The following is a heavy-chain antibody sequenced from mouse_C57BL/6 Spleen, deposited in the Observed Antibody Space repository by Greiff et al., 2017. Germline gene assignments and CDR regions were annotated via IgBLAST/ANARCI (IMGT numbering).Heavy chain of an antibody. CDR2: INPNCGTT. J-gene: IGHJ3*01. CDR1: GYSFTDYY. CDR3: ARACYCGGPSWFAY. V-gene: IGHV1-39*01. Sequence: EVQLKQSGPELVKPGASVKISCKASGYSFTDYYMNWVKQSHGQGLEWIGVINPNCGTTSYNQKFKGKATLTVDKSSSTAYTQRNSLTSEDSAVYYCARACYCGGPSWFAYWGQGTLVTVAA. D-gene: IGHD1-1*01.